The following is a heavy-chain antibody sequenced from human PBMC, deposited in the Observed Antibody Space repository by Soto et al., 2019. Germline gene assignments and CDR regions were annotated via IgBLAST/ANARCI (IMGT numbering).Heavy chain of an antibody. CDR2: IIPLFGIT. D-gene: IGHD2-2*01. CDR1: GGIFNRYS. Sequence: QVQLVQCGAEVKKPGSSVKVSCKDSGGIFNRYSVSWVRQAPGQGLEWMGRIIPLFGITNYAQKFQGRVMITADNSTNTAHMEVNGLLSEDTALYYCWTFYGGNCTTTTCYGDFDYWGEGTLVTVTS. V-gene: IGHV1-69*02. J-gene: IGHJ4*02. CDR3: WTFYGGNCTTTTCYGDFDY.